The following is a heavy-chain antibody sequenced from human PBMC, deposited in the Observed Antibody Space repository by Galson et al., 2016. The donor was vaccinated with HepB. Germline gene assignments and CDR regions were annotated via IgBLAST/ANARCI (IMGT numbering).Heavy chain of an antibody. V-gene: IGHV1-2*02. CDR2: IDPNSDDA. Sequence: SVKVSCKASGYALTGYFIHWVRQAPGQGPEWMGWIDPNSDDANYGQKFQGRVTMTRDTSISTVYMELTGLRSDDSAVYFCAREGPSVGYAFDIWGLGTKVTVSS. J-gene: IGHJ3*02. CDR3: AREGPSVGYAFDI. CDR1: GYALTGYF.